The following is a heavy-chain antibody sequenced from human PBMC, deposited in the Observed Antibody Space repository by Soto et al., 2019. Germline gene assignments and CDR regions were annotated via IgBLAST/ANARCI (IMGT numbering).Heavy chain of an antibody. D-gene: IGHD2-2*01. CDR3: ATGYCSSTSCYYYYYMDV. CDR2: ISYDGSNK. V-gene: IGHV3-30*03. J-gene: IGHJ6*03. Sequence: GGSLSLSCAASGFTFSSYGMHWVRQAPGKGLEWVAVISYDGSNKYYADSVKGRFTISRDNSKNTLYLQMNSLRAEDTAVYYCATGYCSSTSCYYYYYMDVWGKGTTVTVSS. CDR1: GFTFSSYG.